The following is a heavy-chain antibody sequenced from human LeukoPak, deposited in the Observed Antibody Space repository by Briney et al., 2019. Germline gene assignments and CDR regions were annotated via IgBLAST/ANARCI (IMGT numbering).Heavy chain of an antibody. V-gene: IGHV1-69*05. CDR2: IIPIFGTA. J-gene: IGHJ6*03. D-gene: IGHD3-10*01. CDR1: GGTFSSYA. Sequence: SVKVSCKASGGTFSSYAISWVRQAPGQGLEWMGGIIPIFGTANYAQKFQGRVTITTDESTSTAYMELSSLRSEDTAVYYCARSGRGVDSFYFYMDVWGKGTTVTVSS. CDR3: ARSGRGVDSFYFYMDV.